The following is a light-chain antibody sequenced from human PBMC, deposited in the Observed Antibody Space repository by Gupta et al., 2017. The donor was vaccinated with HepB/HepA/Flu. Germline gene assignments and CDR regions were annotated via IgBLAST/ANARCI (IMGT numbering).Light chain of an antibody. J-gene: IGKJ2*01. Sequence: EIVLTQSPGTLSLSPGERATLSCRASQTFTTNYVSWHQQKPGQAPRLLIYGVSSRATGIPDRFSGSGSGTDFTLTISRLEPEDFAVYYCQQDGRLPYTFGQGTKVEIK. V-gene: IGKV3-20*01. CDR2: GVS. CDR1: QTFTTNY. CDR3: QQDGRLPYT.